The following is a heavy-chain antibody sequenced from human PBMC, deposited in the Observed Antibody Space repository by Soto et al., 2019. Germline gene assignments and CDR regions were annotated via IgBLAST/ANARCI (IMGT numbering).Heavy chain of an antibody. D-gene: IGHD5-18*01. V-gene: IGHV3-74*01. Sequence: EVQLVESGGGLVQPGGFLRLSCATSGFTFSRYWMHWVRQVPGKGLVWVSRINSDGSSISYSDSVKGRFTISRDNAKNTLYLQMNSLRVEDSAVYYCARLPVYTVTSLDYWGQGTLVTVSS. J-gene: IGHJ4*02. CDR2: INSDGSSI. CDR3: ARLPVYTVTSLDY. CDR1: GFTFSRYW.